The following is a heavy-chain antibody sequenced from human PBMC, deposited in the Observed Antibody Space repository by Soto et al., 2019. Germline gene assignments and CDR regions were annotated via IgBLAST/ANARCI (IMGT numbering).Heavy chain of an antibody. CDR2: INAGNGNT. D-gene: IGHD2-2*01. Sequence: ASVKVSCKASGYTFTSYAMHWVRQAPGQRLEWMGWINAGNGNTKYSQKFQGRVTITRDTSASTAYMKLSSLRSEDTAVYYCARVKTVPYYYYGMDVWGQGTTVTVSS. V-gene: IGHV1-3*01. CDR3: ARVKTVPYYYYGMDV. CDR1: GYTFTSYA. J-gene: IGHJ6*02.